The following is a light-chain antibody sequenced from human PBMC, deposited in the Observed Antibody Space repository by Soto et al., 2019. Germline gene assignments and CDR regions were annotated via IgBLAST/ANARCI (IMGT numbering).Light chain of an antibody. CDR2: DVS. V-gene: IGLV2-11*01. CDR1: SSAVGGYNY. J-gene: IGLJ1*01. CDR3: CSYAGSTRYV. Sequence: QSVLTQPRSVSGSPGQSVTISCTGTSSAVGGYNYVSWYQQHPGKAPKVMIYDVSERPSGVPDRFSGSKSGNTASLTISGLQAEDEADYYCCSYAGSTRYVFGTGTKLTVL.